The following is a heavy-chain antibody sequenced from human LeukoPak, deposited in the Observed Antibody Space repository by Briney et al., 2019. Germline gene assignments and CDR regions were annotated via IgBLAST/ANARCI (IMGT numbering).Heavy chain of an antibody. CDR2: IYTSGST. CDR3: ARGRSVNWFDP. D-gene: IGHD4-11*01. J-gene: IGHJ5*02. V-gene: IGHV4-59*10. Sequence: SETLSLACAVYGGSFSGYYWSWIRQPAGKGLEWIGRIYTSGSTNYNPSLKSRVTMSVDTSKNQFSLKLSSVTAADTAVYYCARGRSVNWFDPWGQGTLVTVSS. CDR1: GGSFSGYY.